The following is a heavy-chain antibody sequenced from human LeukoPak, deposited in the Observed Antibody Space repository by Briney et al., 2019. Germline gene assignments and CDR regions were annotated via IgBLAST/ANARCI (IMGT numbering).Heavy chain of an antibody. Sequence: PSETLSLTCAVSGYSISSGYYWGWIRQPPGKGLEWIGSIYHSGSTYYNPSLKSRVTISVDTSKNQFSLKLSSVTAADTVVYYCAGVIAAAGYDAFDIWGQGTMVTVSS. D-gene: IGHD6-13*01. CDR2: IYHSGST. CDR1: GYSISSGYY. J-gene: IGHJ3*02. CDR3: AGVIAAAGYDAFDI. V-gene: IGHV4-38-2*01.